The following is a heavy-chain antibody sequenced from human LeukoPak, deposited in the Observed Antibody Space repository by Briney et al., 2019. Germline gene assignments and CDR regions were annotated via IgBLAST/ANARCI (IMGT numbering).Heavy chain of an antibody. J-gene: IGHJ4*02. D-gene: IGHD3-10*01. Sequence: GGSLRLSCAASGFTFSTYAMSWVRQAPGKGLEWVSTISGNGGDTYYADSVKGRFTNSRDNSKNTLYLQMNSLRVEDTAVYYCAKCDGSGSYDDYWGQGTLVTVSS. V-gene: IGHV3-23*01. CDR3: AKCDGSGSYDDY. CDR1: GFTFSTYA. CDR2: ISGNGGDT.